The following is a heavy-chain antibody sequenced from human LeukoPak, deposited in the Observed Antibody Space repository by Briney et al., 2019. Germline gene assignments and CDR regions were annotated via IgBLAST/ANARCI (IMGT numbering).Heavy chain of an antibody. V-gene: IGHV4-59*01. Sequence: SETLSLTCAVYGGSFSGYYWSWIRQPPGKGLEWIGYIYYSGSTNYNPSLRSRVTISVDTSKNQFSLKLSSVTAADTAVYYCARVIGYYYYYMDVWGKGTTVTISS. CDR3: ARVIGYYYYYMDV. CDR1: GGSFSGYY. J-gene: IGHJ6*03. CDR2: IYYSGST.